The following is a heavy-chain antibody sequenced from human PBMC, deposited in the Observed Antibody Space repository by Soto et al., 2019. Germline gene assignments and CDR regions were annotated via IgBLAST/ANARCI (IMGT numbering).Heavy chain of an antibody. D-gene: IGHD4-17*01. V-gene: IGHV3-7*01. Sequence: PGGSLRLSCAASGFTFGYYWMSWVRQAPGKGLEWLATIKWDASEKKYVDSVKGRFTMSRDNAKNSLYLQMNSLRDEDTAVYYCARGTTVTTYYYYGMDVWGQGTTVTVSS. CDR2: IKWDASEK. J-gene: IGHJ6*02. CDR3: ARGTTVTTYYYYGMDV. CDR1: GFTFGYYW.